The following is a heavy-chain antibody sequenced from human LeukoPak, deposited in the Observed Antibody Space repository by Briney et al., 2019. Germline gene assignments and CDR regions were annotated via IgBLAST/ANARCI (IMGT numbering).Heavy chain of an antibody. CDR3: ARLSRSYYDFWSGYYSLGTPDDAFDI. J-gene: IGHJ3*02. CDR2: INHSGST. D-gene: IGHD3-3*01. Sequence: SETLSLTCAVYGGSFSGYYWSWIRQPPGKGLEWIGEINHSGSTNYNPSLKSRVTISVDTSKNQFSLKLSSVTAADTAVYYCARLSRSYYDFWSGYYSLGTPDDAFDIWGQGTMVTVSS. CDR1: GGSFSGYY. V-gene: IGHV4-34*01.